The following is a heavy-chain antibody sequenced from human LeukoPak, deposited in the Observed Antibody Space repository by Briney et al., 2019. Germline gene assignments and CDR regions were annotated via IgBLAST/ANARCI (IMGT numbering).Heavy chain of an antibody. CDR3: TPQDIVVVPAAESPYWFDP. J-gene: IGHJ5*02. Sequence: GGSLRLSCAVSGFTFGDYAMSWVRQAPGKGLEWVGFIRSKAYGGTTEYAASVKGRFTISRDDSKSIAYLQMNSLKTEDTAVYYCTPQDIVVVPAAESPYWFDPWGQGTLVTVSS. D-gene: IGHD2-2*01. V-gene: IGHV3-49*04. CDR2: IRSKAYGGTT. CDR1: GFTFGDYA.